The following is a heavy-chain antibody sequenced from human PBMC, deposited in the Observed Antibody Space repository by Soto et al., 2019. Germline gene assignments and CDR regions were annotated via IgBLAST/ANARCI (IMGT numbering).Heavy chain of an antibody. CDR2: IYWDNDK. V-gene: IGHV2-5*02. J-gene: IGHJ6*02. D-gene: IGHD2-8*02. CDR1: GFSLNTGGMG. CDR3: VQSRCGGACRRYYWSQYDCAVDV. Sequence: QITLKESGPTLVKPTQTLTLTCSFSGFSLNTGGMGVGWIRQPPGKALEWLALIYWDNDKRYSRSLKSRITICKDATKRQVGLTLPYMDPVYTGTYYCVQSRCGGACRRYYWSQYDCAVDVWGQGTAVTVSS.